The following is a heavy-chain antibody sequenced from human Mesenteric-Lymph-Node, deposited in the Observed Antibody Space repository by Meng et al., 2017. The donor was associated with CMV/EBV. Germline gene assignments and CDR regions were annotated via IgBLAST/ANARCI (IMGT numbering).Heavy chain of an antibody. CDR2: IYSAGGNT. CDR1: GFTFSSYA. Sequence: GGSLRLSCTASGFTFSSYAMSWVRQAPGKGLEWVSVIYSAGGNTYYGDSVKGRFIISRDNSGNTLYLQLNGLRVDDTAVYYCAKPSASGDFVSGFESWGRGTLVTVSS. CDR3: AKPSASGDFVSGFES. D-gene: IGHD4-17*01. V-gene: IGHV3-23*03. J-gene: IGHJ4*02.